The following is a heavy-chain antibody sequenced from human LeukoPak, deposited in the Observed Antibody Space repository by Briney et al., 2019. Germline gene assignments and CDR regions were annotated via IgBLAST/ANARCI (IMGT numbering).Heavy chain of an antibody. Sequence: GGSLRLSCAASGFTFSSYWMNWARQAPGKGLEWVASINHNGNVNYYVDSVKGRFTISRDNAKNSLYLQMNSLRAEDTAVYYCASNSRVVITQLDYWGQGTLVTVSS. CDR1: GFTFSSYW. CDR2: INHNGNVN. CDR3: ASNSRVVITQLDY. D-gene: IGHD3-22*01. V-gene: IGHV3-7*01. J-gene: IGHJ4*02.